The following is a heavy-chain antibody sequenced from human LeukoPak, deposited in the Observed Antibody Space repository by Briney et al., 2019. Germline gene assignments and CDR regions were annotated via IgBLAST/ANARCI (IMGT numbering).Heavy chain of an antibody. CDR3: ARATAVAAPFDY. V-gene: IGHV1-46*01. D-gene: IGHD6-19*01. CDR2: INPSGGST. CDR1: EYTFTSYY. J-gene: IGHJ4*02. Sequence: ASVKVSCKASEYTFTSYYMHWVRQAPGQGLEWMGIINPSGGSTSYAQKFQGRVTMTRDTSTSTVYMELSSLRSEDTAVYYCARATAVAAPFDYWGQGTLVTVSS.